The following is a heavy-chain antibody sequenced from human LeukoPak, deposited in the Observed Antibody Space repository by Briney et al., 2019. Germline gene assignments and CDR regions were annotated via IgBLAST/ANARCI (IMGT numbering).Heavy chain of an antibody. CDR1: GFTFSSYW. D-gene: IGHD6-13*01. CDR2: IKQDGSEK. J-gene: IGHJ5*02. V-gene: IGHV3-7*01. Sequence: GGSLRLSCAASGFTFSSYWMSWVRQAPGKGLEWVANIKQDGSEKYYVDSVKGRFTISRDNAKNSLYLQVNSLRAEDTAVYYCARLGIATKNNWFDPWGQGTLVTVSS. CDR3: ARLGIATKNNWFDP.